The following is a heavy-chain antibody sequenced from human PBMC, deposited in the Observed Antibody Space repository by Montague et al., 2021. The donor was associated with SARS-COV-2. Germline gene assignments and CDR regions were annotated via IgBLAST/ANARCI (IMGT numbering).Heavy chain of an antibody. J-gene: IGHJ4*02. D-gene: IGHD3-10*01. CDR1: AGSISRYY. CDR3: ARSLFYGSGGYFDF. V-gene: IGHV3-11*03. CDR2: ITGTNNGI. Sequence: LSLTCTVSAGSISRYYWSWIRQPAGKGLEWLSFITGTNNGIRYSDSVKGRFTVSRDNAHSSVYLHLDSLTAEDTAVYYCARSLFYGSGGYFDFWGQGTLVAVSS.